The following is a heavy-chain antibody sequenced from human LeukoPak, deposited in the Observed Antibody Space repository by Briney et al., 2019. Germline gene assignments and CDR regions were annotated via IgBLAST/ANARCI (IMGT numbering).Heavy chain of an antibody. CDR3: ARGPSGYHNT. J-gene: IGHJ4*02. Sequence: PGGTLRLSCAASGFTFSSYGMSWVRQAPGKGLAWVSAISGSGGSTYYADSVKGRFTISRDNSKNTLYLQMNSLRAEDTAVYYCARGPSGYHNTGGQGTLVTVSS. V-gene: IGHV3-23*01. CDR1: GFTFSSYG. D-gene: IGHD5-12*01. CDR2: ISGSGGST.